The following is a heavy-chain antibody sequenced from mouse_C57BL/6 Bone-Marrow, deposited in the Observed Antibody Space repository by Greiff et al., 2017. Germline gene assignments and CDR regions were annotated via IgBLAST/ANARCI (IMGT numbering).Heavy chain of an antibody. CDR3: AREGGFAY. V-gene: IGHV1-19*01. J-gene: IGHJ3*01. CDR2: INPYNGGT. Sequence: EVHLVESGPVLVKPGASVKMSCKASGYTFTDYYMNWVKQSHGKSLEWIGVINPYNGGTSYNQKFKGKATLTVDKSSSTAYMELNSLTSEDSAVYYCAREGGFAYWGQGTLVTVSA. CDR1: GYTFTDYY.